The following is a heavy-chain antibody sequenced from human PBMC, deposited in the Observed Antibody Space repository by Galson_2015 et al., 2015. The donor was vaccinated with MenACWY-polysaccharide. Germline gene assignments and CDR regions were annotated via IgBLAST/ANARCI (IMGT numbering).Heavy chain of an antibody. CDR3: AREGSRIVFHAFDT. D-gene: IGHD6-13*01. J-gene: IGHJ3*02. CDR1: GSRFSTSG. Sequence: LRLSCAASGSRFSTSGMHWVRQAPGKGLEWVAVIQYDGSKIVYADSVKGRFTISRDNSKNTLFLEMNSLGAEDTAVYYCAREGSRIVFHAFDTWGQGTMVTVSS. CDR2: IQYDGSKI. V-gene: IGHV3-33*01.